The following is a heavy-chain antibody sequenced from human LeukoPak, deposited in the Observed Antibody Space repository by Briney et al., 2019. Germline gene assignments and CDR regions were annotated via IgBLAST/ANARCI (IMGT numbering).Heavy chain of an antibody. V-gene: IGHV4-30-4*08. J-gene: IGHJ5*02. D-gene: IGHD7-27*01. CDR3: ARDLGMRSRAGNWFDP. CDR2: IYYSGST. CDR1: GASINSGDYY. Sequence: SETLSLTCTVSGASINSGDYYWSWIRQPPGKGLEWIGYIYYSGSTYYNPSLESRVTISVDTSRNQFSLKLSSVTAADTAVYYCARDLGMRSRAGNWFDPWGQGTLVTVS.